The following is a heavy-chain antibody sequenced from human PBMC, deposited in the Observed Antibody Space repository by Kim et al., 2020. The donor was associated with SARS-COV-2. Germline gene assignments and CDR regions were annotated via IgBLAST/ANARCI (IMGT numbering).Heavy chain of an antibody. V-gene: IGHV4-4*07. Sequence: SETLSLTCTVSGGSINNYYWTWIRQPAGKGLEWIGRLYTSGTTNYNPSLKSRVALSVDTSQNQFSLRLTSVTAADTAVYYCARGLKYGVYLDHALDIWGRGILVTVSS. CDR1: GGSINNYY. CDR3: ARGLKYGVYLDHALDI. J-gene: IGHJ3*02. CDR2: LYTSGTT. D-gene: IGHD2-8*01.